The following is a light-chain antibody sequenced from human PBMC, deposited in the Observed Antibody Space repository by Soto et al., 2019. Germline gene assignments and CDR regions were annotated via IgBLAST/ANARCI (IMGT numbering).Light chain of an antibody. CDR1: QHISNY. J-gene: IGKJ4*01. V-gene: IGKV1-33*01. Sequence: DIQMTQSPSSLSASVGDRFTITCQSSQHISNYLNWYQQKPGKAPKLLIYDASNLETGVPSRFSGSGSGTDFTLTISSLQPEDFATYYCQQVYVYPSTFGGGTKVDIK. CDR3: QQVYVYPST. CDR2: DAS.